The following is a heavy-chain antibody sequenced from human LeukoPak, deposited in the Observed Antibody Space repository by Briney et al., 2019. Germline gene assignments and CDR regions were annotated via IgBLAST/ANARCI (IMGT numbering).Heavy chain of an antibody. CDR1: GGTFSSYA. CDR3: ARGAGYCSSTSCPMYYYMDV. D-gene: IGHD2-2*01. CDR2: IIPIFGTA. V-gene: IGHV1-69*05. Sequence: SVKVSCKASGGTFSSYAISWVRQAPGQGLEWMGGIIPIFGTANYAQKFQGGVTITTDESTSTAYMELSSLRSEDTAVYYCARGAGYCSSTSCPMYYYMDVWGKGTTVTVSS. J-gene: IGHJ6*03.